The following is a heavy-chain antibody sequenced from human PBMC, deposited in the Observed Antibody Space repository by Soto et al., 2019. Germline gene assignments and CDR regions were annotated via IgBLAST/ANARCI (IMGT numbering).Heavy chain of an antibody. CDR2: IRSNSTNI. Sequence: SGGSLRLSCAASGFSISIYSMNWVRQAPGKGLEWVAYIRSNSTNINYADSVKGRFTISRDNAKNTLYLQMNSLRAEDTAVYYCARDRDYDFWSGYSDYYYYYGMDVWGQGTTVTVSS. CDR1: GFSISIYS. CDR3: ARDRDYDFWSGYSDYYYYYGMDV. D-gene: IGHD3-3*01. J-gene: IGHJ6*02. V-gene: IGHV3-48*01.